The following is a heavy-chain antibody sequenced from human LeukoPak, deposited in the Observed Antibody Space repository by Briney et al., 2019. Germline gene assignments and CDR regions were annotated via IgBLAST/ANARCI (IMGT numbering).Heavy chain of an antibody. J-gene: IGHJ6*02. V-gene: IGHV3-11*05. CDR1: GFTFSDYY. Sequence: GGSLRLSCAASGFTFSDYYMSWIRQAPGKGLEWVSYISSSSSYTNYADSVKGRFTISGDNAKNSLYLQMNSLRAEDTAVYYCARGYCSGSCPADYYGMDVWGQGTTVTVSS. CDR3: ARGYCSGSCPADYYGMDV. CDR2: ISSSSSYT. D-gene: IGHD2-15*01.